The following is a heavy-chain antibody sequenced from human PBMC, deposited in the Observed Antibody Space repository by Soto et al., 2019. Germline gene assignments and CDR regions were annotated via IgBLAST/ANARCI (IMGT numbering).Heavy chain of an antibody. CDR1: GYTFTSYG. CDR3: ARSPLSITMIVVTGAFDI. V-gene: IGHV1-18*01. Sequence: QVQLVQSGAEVKKPGASVKVSCKASGYTFTSYGISWVRQAPGQGLEWMGWISAYNGNTNYTQKLQGRVTMTTDTSTSTAYMELRSLRSDDTAVYYSARSPLSITMIVVTGAFDIWGQGTMVTVSS. J-gene: IGHJ3*02. D-gene: IGHD3-22*01. CDR2: ISAYNGNT.